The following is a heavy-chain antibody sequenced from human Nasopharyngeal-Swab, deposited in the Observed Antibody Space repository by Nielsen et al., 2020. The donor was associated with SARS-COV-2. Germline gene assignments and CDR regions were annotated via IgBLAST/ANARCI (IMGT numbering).Heavy chain of an antibody. CDR2: ISWNSGTK. CDR1: GLNFDYYA. CDR3: VKDTDAVVTRALDI. J-gene: IGHJ3*02. D-gene: IGHD4-23*01. Sequence: SLMISWAASGLNFDYYAIHWVRQIGGKGLEWVCVISWNSGTKGDAGSVKGRFTITRDNAKNSVFQQMNSLTPEDTALYYCVKDTDAVVTRALDIWGRGTMVTVSS. V-gene: IGHV3-9*01.